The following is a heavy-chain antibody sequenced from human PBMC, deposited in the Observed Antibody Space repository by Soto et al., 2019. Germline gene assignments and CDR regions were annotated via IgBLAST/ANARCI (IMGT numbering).Heavy chain of an antibody. D-gene: IGHD3-22*01. CDR1: GYTFTSYA. CDR2: INAGNGNT. V-gene: IGHV1-3*01. Sequence: QVQLVQSGAEVKKPGASVKVSCKASGYTFTSYAMHWVRQAPGQRLEWMGWINAGNGNTKYSQKFQGRVTITRDXXAXTXXMELSSLRCEDRAVYYCARGGGDSSGYYRYYGMAVWGQGTTVTVSS. J-gene: IGHJ6*02. CDR3: ARGGGDSSGYYRYYGMAV.